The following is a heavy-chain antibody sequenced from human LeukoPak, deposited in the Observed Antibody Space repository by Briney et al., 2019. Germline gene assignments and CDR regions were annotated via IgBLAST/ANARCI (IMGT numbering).Heavy chain of an antibody. D-gene: IGHD3-10*01. CDR1: GFTVSSYS. V-gene: IGHV3-33*01. Sequence: GGSLRLSCAASGFTVSSYSMHWVRQAPGKGLEWVAVIWYDGSNEYYADFVKGRFTISRDNSKNTVYLQMNSLRVEDTAVYYCARDRARHFDYWGQGTLVTVSS. J-gene: IGHJ4*02. CDR2: IWYDGSNE. CDR3: ARDRARHFDY.